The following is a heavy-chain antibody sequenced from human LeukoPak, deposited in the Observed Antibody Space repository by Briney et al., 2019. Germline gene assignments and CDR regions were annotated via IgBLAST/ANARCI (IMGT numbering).Heavy chain of an antibody. CDR2: ISYDGSNK. Sequence: PGGSLRLSCAASGFTFSSYGMHWVRQAPGKGLEWVAVISYDGSNKYYADSVRGRFTISRDNSKNTLYLQMNSLRAEDAAVYYCAKDLGMEADYWGQGTLVTVSS. V-gene: IGHV3-30*18. D-gene: IGHD1-14*01. J-gene: IGHJ4*02. CDR1: GFTFSSYG. CDR3: AKDLGMEADY.